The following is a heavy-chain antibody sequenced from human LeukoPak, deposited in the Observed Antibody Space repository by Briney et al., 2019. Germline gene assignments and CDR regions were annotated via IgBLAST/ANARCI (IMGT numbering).Heavy chain of an antibody. Sequence: ASVKVSCKASGYTFTGYYMHWVRQAPGQGLEWMGWINPNSGGTNYAQKLQGRVTMTTDTSTSTAYMELRSLRSDDTAVYYCATYYDFWSGSPPDYYYMDVWGKGTTVTVSS. CDR2: INPNSGGT. V-gene: IGHV1-2*02. CDR3: ATYYDFWSGSPPDYYYMDV. CDR1: GYTFTGYY. J-gene: IGHJ6*03. D-gene: IGHD3-3*01.